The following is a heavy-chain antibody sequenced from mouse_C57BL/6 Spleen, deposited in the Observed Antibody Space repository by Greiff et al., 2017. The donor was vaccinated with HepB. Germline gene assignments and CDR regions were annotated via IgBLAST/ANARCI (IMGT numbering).Heavy chain of an antibody. Sequence: EVQLVESGPGLVKPSQSLSLTCSVTGYSITSGYYWNWIRQFPGNKLEWMGYISYDGSNNYNPSLKNRISITRDTSKNQFFLKLNSVTTEDTATYYCAREEGYYGYFDVWGTGTTVTVSS. D-gene: IGHD2-2*01. CDR1: GYSITSGYY. CDR2: ISYDGSN. V-gene: IGHV3-6*01. CDR3: AREEGYYGYFDV. J-gene: IGHJ1*03.